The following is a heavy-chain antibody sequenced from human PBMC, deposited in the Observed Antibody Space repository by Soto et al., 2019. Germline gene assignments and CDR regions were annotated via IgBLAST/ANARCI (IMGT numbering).Heavy chain of an antibody. J-gene: IGHJ6*02. V-gene: IGHV5-51*01. CDR3: ARQAPTTGFGELFGDYYYYGMDV. D-gene: IGHD3-10*01. CDR2: IYPGDSDN. CDR1: GYSFTSYW. Sequence: PGESLKISCKGSGYSFTSYWIGWVRQMPGKGLEWMGIIYPGDSDNRYSPSFQGQVTISADKSISTAYLQWSSLKASDTAMYYCARQAPTTGFGELFGDYYYYGMDVWGQGTTVTVSS.